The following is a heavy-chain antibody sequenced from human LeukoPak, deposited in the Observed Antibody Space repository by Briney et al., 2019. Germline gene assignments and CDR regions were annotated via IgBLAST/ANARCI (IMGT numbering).Heavy chain of an antibody. CDR1: GFTFSSYG. CDR2: IRYDGSNK. V-gene: IGHV3-30*02. J-gene: IGHJ4*02. Sequence: GGSLRLSCAASGFTFSSYGMHWVRQAPGKGLEWVAFIRYDGSNKYYADSVKGRFTISRDNSKNTLYLQMNSLRAEDTAVYYCAKDFLGFLEWLPPDYWGQGTLVTLSS. CDR3: AKDFLGFLEWLPPDY. D-gene: IGHD3-3*02.